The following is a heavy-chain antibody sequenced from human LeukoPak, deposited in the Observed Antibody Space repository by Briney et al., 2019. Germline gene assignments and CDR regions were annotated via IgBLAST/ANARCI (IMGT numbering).Heavy chain of an antibody. Sequence: ASVKVSCKASGYTFTSYDINWVRQATGQGLEWMGWMNPNSGNTGYAQKFQGRVTMTRDTSISTAYMELSRLRSDDTAVYYCARDRAASQMDFDYWGQGTLVTVSS. CDR1: GYTFTSYD. V-gene: IGHV1-8*01. J-gene: IGHJ4*02. D-gene: IGHD5-24*01. CDR2: MNPNSGNT. CDR3: ARDRAASQMDFDY.